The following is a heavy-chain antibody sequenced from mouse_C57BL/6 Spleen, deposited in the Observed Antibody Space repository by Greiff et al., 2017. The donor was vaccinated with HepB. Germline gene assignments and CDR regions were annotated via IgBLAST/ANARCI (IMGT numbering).Heavy chain of an antibody. CDR3: ARPGYYYGSSYGYFDV. Sequence: EVQGVESGGGLVKPGGSLKLSCAASGFTFSDYGMHWVRQAPEKGLEWVAYISSGSSTIYYADTVKGRFTISRDNAKNTLFLQMTSLRSEDTAMYYCARPGYYYGSSYGYFDVWGTGTTVTVSS. D-gene: IGHD1-1*01. CDR1: GFTFSDYG. V-gene: IGHV5-17*01. CDR2: ISSGSSTI. J-gene: IGHJ1*03.